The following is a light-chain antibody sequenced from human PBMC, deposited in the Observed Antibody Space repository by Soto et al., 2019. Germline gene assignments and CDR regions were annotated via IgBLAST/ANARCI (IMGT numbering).Light chain of an antibody. CDR3: QQYSSYSRK. Sequence: DIQMTQSPYTLSASVGDRVTITCRASQGISTWLAWYQQKPGTAPKLLIYDASSLESGVPSKFSGTGPGTEFTLTISSLQPDDYATYYCQQYSSYSRKFGQGTKVDIK. CDR1: QGISTW. J-gene: IGKJ1*01. CDR2: DAS. V-gene: IGKV1-5*01.